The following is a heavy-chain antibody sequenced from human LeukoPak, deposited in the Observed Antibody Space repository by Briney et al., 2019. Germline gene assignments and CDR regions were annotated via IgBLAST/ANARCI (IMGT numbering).Heavy chain of an antibody. CDR2: IYHSGST. CDR3: AGIPGYSRGWYDY. Sequence: PSETLSLTCAVSGGSISSSNWWSWVRQPPGKGLEWIGEIYHSGSTNYNPSLKSRVTISVDKSKNQFSLKLSSVTAADTAVYYCAGIPGYSRGWYDYWGQGTLVTVSS. J-gene: IGHJ4*02. CDR1: GGSISSSNW. V-gene: IGHV4-4*02. D-gene: IGHD6-19*01.